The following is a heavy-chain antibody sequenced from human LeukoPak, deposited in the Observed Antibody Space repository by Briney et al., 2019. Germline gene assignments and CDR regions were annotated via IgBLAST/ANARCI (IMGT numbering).Heavy chain of an antibody. CDR2: ISSSGSTI. CDR3: ARLDYYYYYMDV. CDR1: GFTFSSYE. J-gene: IGHJ6*03. D-gene: IGHD6-6*01. V-gene: IGHV3-48*03. Sequence: PGGSLRLSCAASGFTFSSYEMNWVRQAPGKGLEWVSYISSSGSTIYYADSVKGRFTISRGNAKNSLYLQMNSLRAEDTAVYYCARLDYYYYYMDVWGKGTTVTVSS.